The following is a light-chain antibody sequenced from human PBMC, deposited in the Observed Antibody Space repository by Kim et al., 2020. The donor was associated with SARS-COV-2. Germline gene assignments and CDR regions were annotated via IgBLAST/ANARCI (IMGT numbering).Light chain of an antibody. Sequence: ALGQTVTITCQGDSLRDYYASWFRQKSGQAPILVIYGDKNRPSGIPDRFSGSGSGNTASLTITGAQAEDETDYYCNSRDSSGNHVLFGGGTKLTVL. V-gene: IGLV3-19*01. CDR3: NSRDSSGNHVL. J-gene: IGLJ3*02. CDR2: GDK. CDR1: SLRDYY.